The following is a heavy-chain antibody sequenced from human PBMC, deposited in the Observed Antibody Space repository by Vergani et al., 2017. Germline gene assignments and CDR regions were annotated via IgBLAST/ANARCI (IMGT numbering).Heavy chain of an antibody. CDR3: ARDWGPCDIVVVGNY. J-gene: IGHJ4*02. D-gene: IGHD2-2*01. CDR1: GFTFSSYA. Sequence: QVQLVESGGGVVQPGRSLRLSCAASGFTFSSYAMHWVRPAPGKGLEWVAVISYDGSNKYYADSVKGRFTISRDNSKNTLYLQMNSLRSEDTAVYYCARDWGPCDIVVVGNYWGQGTLVTVSS. CDR2: ISYDGSNK. V-gene: IGHV3-30-3*01.